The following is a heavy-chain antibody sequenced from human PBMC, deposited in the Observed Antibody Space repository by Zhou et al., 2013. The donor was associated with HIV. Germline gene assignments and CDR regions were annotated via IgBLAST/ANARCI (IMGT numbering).Heavy chain of an antibody. CDR2: ISSHNGYT. CDR3: ARAYSTAWKGGGFYYMDV. J-gene: IGHJ6*03. Sequence: QVQLLQSGPEVKKPGASVKVSCKASGFTFSGFGISWVRQAPGQGLEWMGWISSHNGYTNYAQNLQGRVTVTTDTSTSTAYLELRSLRSDDTAVYYCARAYSTAWKGGGFYYMDVWGKGQRSPSP. CDR1: GFTFSGFG. D-gene: IGHD4-4*01. V-gene: IGHV1-18*01.